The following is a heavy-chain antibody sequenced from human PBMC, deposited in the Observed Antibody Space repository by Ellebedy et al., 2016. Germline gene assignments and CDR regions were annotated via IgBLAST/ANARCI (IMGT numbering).Heavy chain of an antibody. D-gene: IGHD6-13*01. Sequence: ASVKVSXXASGYTFTGYYMHWVRQAPGQGLEWMGWINPNSGGTNYAQKFQGRVTMTRDTSISTAYMELSRLRSDDTAVYYCARDGGVSGSRYADPWGQGTLVTVSS. J-gene: IGHJ5*02. CDR3: ARDGGVSGSRYADP. CDR1: GYTFTGYY. V-gene: IGHV1-2*02. CDR2: INPNSGGT.